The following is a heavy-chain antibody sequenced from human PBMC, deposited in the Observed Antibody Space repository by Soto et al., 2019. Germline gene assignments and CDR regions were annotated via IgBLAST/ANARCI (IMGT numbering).Heavy chain of an antibody. V-gene: IGHV1-69*12. CDR2: IIPIFGTA. CDR1: GGTFSSYA. CDR3: ARDKKDYGGNNWYFDL. J-gene: IGHJ2*01. D-gene: IGHD4-17*01. Sequence: QVQLVQSGAEVKKPGSSVKVSCKASGGTFSSYAISWVRQAPGQGLEWMGGIIPIFGTANYAQKFQGRVTITADESTSTAYMELSRLRSEDTAVYYCARDKKDYGGNNWYFDLWGRGTLVTVSS.